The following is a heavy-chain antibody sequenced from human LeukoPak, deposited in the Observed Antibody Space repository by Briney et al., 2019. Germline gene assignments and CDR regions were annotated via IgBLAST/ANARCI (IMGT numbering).Heavy chain of an antibody. Sequence: PSETLSLTCTVSGGSISSYYWSWIRQPAGKGLEWIGRIYTSGITHYNPSLKSRVTMSVGTSKNQFSLKLSSVTAADTAVYYCARLSTVTTSFDYWGQGTLVTVSS. CDR1: GGSISSYY. V-gene: IGHV4-4*07. J-gene: IGHJ4*02. CDR2: IYTSGIT. D-gene: IGHD4-17*01. CDR3: ARLSTVTTSFDY.